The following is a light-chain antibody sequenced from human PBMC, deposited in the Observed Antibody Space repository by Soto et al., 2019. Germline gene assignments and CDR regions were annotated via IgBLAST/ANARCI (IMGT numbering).Light chain of an antibody. V-gene: IGLV2-14*01. CDR3: SSYTGSSTPYV. J-gene: IGLJ1*01. CDR2: EVS. CDR1: SSDVGVYNY. Sequence: QSALTQPASVSGSPGQSITISCTGTSSDVGVYNYVSWYQQHPGKAPKLMIYEVSNRHSGVSNRFSGSKSGNTASLAISGLQAEDQADYYCSSYTGSSTPYVFGTGTKLTVL.